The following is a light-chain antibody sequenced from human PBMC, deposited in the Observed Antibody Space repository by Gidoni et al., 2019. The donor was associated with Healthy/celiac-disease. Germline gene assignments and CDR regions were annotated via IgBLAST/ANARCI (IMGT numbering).Light chain of an antibody. CDR2: WAS. V-gene: IGKV4-1*01. CDR1: QSVLYSSNSKNN. Sequence: DTVMTQSPDPLAVYLGERATITCKSSQSVLYSSNSKNNLVGYQQKPGQPPQLLMYWASTRVYGVPDRFSGSGSGTDFTLTISSLQAEDVAVYYCRQYFGTLWTFGQGTKVEIK. CDR3: RQYFGTLWT. J-gene: IGKJ1*01.